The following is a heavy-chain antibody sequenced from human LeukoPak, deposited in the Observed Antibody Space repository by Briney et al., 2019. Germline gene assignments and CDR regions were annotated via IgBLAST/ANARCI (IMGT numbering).Heavy chain of an antibody. Sequence: SETLSLTCAVSGGSISSGGYSWSWIRQPPGKGLEWIGYIYHSGSTCYNPSLKSRVTISVDRSKNQFSLKLSSVTAADTAVYYCARGGDYYYDSSGYLDAFDIWGQGTMVTVSS. V-gene: IGHV4-30-2*01. CDR1: GGSISSGGYS. CDR2: IYHSGST. D-gene: IGHD3-22*01. CDR3: ARGGDYYYDSSGYLDAFDI. J-gene: IGHJ3*02.